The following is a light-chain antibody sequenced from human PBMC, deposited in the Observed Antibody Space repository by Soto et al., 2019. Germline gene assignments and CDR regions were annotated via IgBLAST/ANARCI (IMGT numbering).Light chain of an antibody. J-gene: IGLJ2*01. CDR2: DSD. CDR3: GAWDNSLSAVV. CDR1: SSNIGRNY. V-gene: IGLV1-51*01. Sequence: QSVLTQPPSVSAAPGQKVTISCSGGSSNIGRNYVSWYQQLPGTAPKLLIYDSDKRPSGIPDRFSGSKSGTSATLGISGLQTGDEADYYCGAWDNSLSAVVFGGGTKLTVL.